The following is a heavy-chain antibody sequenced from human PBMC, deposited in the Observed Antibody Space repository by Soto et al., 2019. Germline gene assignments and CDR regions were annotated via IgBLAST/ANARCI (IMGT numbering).Heavy chain of an antibody. CDR2: INPGDGYT. V-gene: IGHV1-3*01. D-gene: IGHD2-15*01. Sequence: QVQLVQSGAEVKKPGASVKVSCKASGYTFSSFAIHWVRQAPGQGLEWMAWINPGDGYTRLLQKFQGRVTITRDTSATTAFMELNSLTSEDTAVYYCAVGGGGTWYWGQGTLVTVSS. J-gene: IGHJ4*02. CDR1: GYTFSSFA. CDR3: AVGGGGTWY.